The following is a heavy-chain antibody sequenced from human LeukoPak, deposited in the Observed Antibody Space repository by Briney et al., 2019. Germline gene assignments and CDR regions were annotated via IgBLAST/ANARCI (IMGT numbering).Heavy chain of an antibody. V-gene: IGHV3-30*15. CDR3: ARGDILTGPYYFDY. J-gene: IGHJ4*02. Sequence: PGRSLRLSCAASGFSFSSDAMHWVRQAPGKGLEWVAVTSYDGSNKYYADSVKGRFTISRDNSKNTLYLQMSSLGAEDTAVYYCARGDILTGPYYFDYWGQGTLVTVSS. CDR2: TSYDGSNK. D-gene: IGHD3-9*01. CDR1: GFSFSSDA.